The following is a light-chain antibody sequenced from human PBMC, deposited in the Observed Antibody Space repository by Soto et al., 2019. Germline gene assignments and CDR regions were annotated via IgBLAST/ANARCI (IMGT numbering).Light chain of an antibody. CDR3: QQDNSYSPWT. V-gene: IGKV1-5*01. CDR2: DAS. Sequence: DIQMTQSPSTLSASVGDRVTISCRASQSISSWLAWYQQKPGKAPKLLIYDASSLESGVPSRFSGSGFGTEFTLTISSLQPDDFATYYCQQDNSYSPWTFGQGTKVEIK. J-gene: IGKJ1*01. CDR1: QSISSW.